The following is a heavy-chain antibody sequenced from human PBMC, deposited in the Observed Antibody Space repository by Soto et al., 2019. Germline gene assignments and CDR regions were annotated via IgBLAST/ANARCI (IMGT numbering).Heavy chain of an antibody. CDR2: LPEIGTNT. CDR3: AKKSGVGATWYFDY. CDR1: GFTFSNCG. J-gene: IGHJ4*02. Sequence: GGSLRLSCAASGFTFSNCGMSWVRQAPGKGLEWVSALPEIGTNTYYADSVKGRFTISRDNSKNTLFLQINNLRAGDTAVYYCAKKSGVGATWYFDYWGQGTLVTVSS. D-gene: IGHD1-26*01. V-gene: IGHV3-23*01.